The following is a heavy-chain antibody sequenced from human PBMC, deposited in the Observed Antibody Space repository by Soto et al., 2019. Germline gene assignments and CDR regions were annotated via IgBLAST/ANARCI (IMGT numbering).Heavy chain of an antibody. CDR1: GYTFTSYG. J-gene: IGHJ4*02. D-gene: IGHD6-13*01. CDR2: ISAYKGNT. Sequence: QVQLVQSGAEVKKPGASVKVSCKASGYTFTSYGISWVRQAPGQGLEWMGWISAYKGNTNYAKKLQGRVTMTTDTATNTAYMELRSLKSDDTAVYYCARNASSSCHDYWGPRTLVTVSS. V-gene: IGHV1-18*01. CDR3: ARNASSSCHDY.